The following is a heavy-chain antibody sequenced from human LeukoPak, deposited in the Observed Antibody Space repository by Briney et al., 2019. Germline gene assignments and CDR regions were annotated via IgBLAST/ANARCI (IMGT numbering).Heavy chain of an antibody. D-gene: IGHD2-2*01. V-gene: IGHV4-38-2*01. CDR1: GYSISGVRY. CDR3: ARSLSTAGIDY. CDR2: VFHSGST. J-gene: IGHJ4*02. Sequence: SETLSLTCAVSGYSISGVRYWGWIRQPPGKGLEWIGSVFHSGSTYYNPSLKSRVTISVDTSKNQFSLNLRSVTAADTAVYYCARSLSTAGIDYWGQGTLVTVSS.